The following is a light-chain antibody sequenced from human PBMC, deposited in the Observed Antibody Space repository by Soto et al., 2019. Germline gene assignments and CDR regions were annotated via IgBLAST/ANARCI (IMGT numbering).Light chain of an antibody. CDR3: AAWDDSLNGFYV. J-gene: IGLJ1*01. Sequence: QAVLTQPPSASGTPGQRITISCSGSSSNIGSNSVNWYQHLPGTAPKLLIYSNNQRPSGVPDRFSGSKSGTSASLAISGLQSEDEADYYCAAWDDSLNGFYVFGTETKLTVL. CDR2: SNN. CDR1: SSNIGSNS. V-gene: IGLV1-44*01.